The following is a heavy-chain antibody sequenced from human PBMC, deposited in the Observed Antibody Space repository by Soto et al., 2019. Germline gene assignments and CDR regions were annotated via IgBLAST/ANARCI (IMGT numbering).Heavy chain of an antibody. CDR1: GFTFSSYA. J-gene: IGHJ5*02. CDR3: AKDGLYSGYDFHWFDP. Sequence: GGSLRLSCAASGFTFSSYAMSWVRQAPGKGLEWVSAISGSGGSTYYADSVKGRFTISRDNSKNTLYLQMNSLRAEDTAVYYCAKDGLYSGYDFHWFDPWGQGTLVTVSS. D-gene: IGHD5-12*01. V-gene: IGHV3-23*01. CDR2: ISGSGGST.